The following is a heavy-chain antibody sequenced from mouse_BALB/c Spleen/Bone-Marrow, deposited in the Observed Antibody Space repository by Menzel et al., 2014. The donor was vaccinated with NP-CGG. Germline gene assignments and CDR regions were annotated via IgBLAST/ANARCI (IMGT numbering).Heavy chain of an antibody. D-gene: IGHD4-1*01. CDR1: GYTFTSYY. Sequence: QVQLQQSGPALVKPGASVRISCKASGYTFTSYYIHWVKQRPGQGLEWIGWIYPGNVDTKYNEKFKGKATLTADKSSSTAYMQLSSLTSEDSAVYFCARGGSANWEGFAYWGQGTLVTVSA. J-gene: IGHJ3*01. CDR3: ARGGSANWEGFAY. CDR2: IYPGNVDT. V-gene: IGHV1S56*01.